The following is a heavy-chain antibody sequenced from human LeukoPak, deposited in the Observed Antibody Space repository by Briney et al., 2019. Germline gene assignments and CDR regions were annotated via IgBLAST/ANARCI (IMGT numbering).Heavy chain of an antibody. Sequence: GLECISYMSSSGSTMYYAYSVKGRFTISRDNAKNSLYLQMNSLRAEDTAVYYCARDLGFSYWGQGTLVTVSS. CDR3: ARDLGFSY. J-gene: IGHJ4*02. V-gene: IGHV3-48*01. CDR2: MSSSGSTM.